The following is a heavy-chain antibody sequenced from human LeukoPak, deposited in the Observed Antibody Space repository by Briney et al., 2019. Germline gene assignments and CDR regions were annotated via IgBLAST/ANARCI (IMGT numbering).Heavy chain of an antibody. D-gene: IGHD3-10*01. CDR2: INHSGST. Sequence: SETLSLTCTVSGGSISSSTYYWGWIRQPPGKGLEWIGEINHSGSTNYNPSLKSRVTISVDTSKNQFSLKLSSVTAADTAVYYCARHFWSRGSGSYLPLSRWFDPWGQGTLVTVSS. J-gene: IGHJ5*02. CDR3: ARHFWSRGSGSYLPLSRWFDP. V-gene: IGHV4-39*01. CDR1: GGSISSSTYY.